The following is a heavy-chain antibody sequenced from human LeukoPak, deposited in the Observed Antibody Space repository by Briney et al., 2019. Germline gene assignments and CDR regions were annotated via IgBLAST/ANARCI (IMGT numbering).Heavy chain of an antibody. J-gene: IGHJ4*02. CDR3: AREIVGDSSGWYYFDY. Sequence: SETLSLTCTVSGDSISSGDYYWSWIRQPAGKGLEWIGRISSSGSTNYNPSLKSRVTISVDTSKNQFSLKLSSVTAADTAVYYCAREIVGDSSGWYYFDYWGQGTLVTVSS. CDR2: ISSSGST. V-gene: IGHV4-61*02. CDR1: GDSISSGDYY. D-gene: IGHD6-19*01.